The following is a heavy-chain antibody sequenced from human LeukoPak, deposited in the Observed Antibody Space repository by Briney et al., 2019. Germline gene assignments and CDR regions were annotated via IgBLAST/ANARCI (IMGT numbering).Heavy chain of an antibody. D-gene: IGHD3-22*01. CDR1: GSTFSSYG. CDR3: ARDLVGYSYGMDV. J-gene: IGHJ6*02. Sequence: GRSLRLSCAASGSTFSSYGMHWVRQAPGKGLEWVAVIRYDGNNKYYGDSVKGRFTISRDNAKNTLYLQMKSLRADDTAVYYCARDLVGYSYGMDVWGQGTTVIVSS. V-gene: IGHV3-33*08. CDR2: IRYDGNNK.